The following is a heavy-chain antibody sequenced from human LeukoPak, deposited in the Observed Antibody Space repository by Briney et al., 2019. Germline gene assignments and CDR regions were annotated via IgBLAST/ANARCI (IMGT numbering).Heavy chain of an antibody. J-gene: IGHJ4*02. CDR3: AKDIYRPTGKWFGVPGDY. CDR2: ISYDGSNK. CDR1: GFTFSSYA. V-gene: IGHV3-30-3*01. Sequence: GGSLRLSCAASGFTFSSYAMHWVRQAPGKGLEWVAVISYDGSNKYYADSVKGRFTISRDNSKNTLYLQMNSLRAEDTAVYYCAKDIYRPTGKWFGVPGDYWGQGTLVTVPS. D-gene: IGHD3-10*01.